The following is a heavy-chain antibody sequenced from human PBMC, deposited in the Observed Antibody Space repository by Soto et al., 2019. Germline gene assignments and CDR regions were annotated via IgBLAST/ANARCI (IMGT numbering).Heavy chain of an antibody. CDR3: ARDRQTYYYGSGSFYNERGFGY. CDR2: ISSSGSSI. Sequence: PGVSLRLSCAASGFTFSRYCMSWIRQTPGMGLEWVSYISSSGSSIYYGDSVKGRFTISRDNAKNSLYLQMNSLRAEDTALYYCARDRQTYYYGSGSFYNERGFGYWGQGTLVTVSS. CDR1: GFTFSRYC. V-gene: IGHV3-11*01. D-gene: IGHD3-10*01. J-gene: IGHJ4*02.